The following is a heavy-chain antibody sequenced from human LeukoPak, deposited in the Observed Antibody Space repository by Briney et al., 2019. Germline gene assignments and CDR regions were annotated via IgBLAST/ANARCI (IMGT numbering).Heavy chain of an antibody. Sequence: SETLSLTCAVSGGSISGPNWWSWVRQPPGKGLEWIGEFHHSGGTNYNPSLKSRVTISIDKSNNQFSLKLTSVTAADTAVYYCARIGAFAVEYWGRGSLVTVSS. V-gene: IGHV4-4*02. CDR1: GGSISGPNW. CDR3: ARIGAFAVEY. D-gene: IGHD4-17*01. J-gene: IGHJ4*02. CDR2: FHHSGGT.